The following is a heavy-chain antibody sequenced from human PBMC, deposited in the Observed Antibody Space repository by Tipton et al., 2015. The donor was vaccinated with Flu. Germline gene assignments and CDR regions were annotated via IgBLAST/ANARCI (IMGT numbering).Heavy chain of an antibody. CDR3: ARLRAGYFDC. Sequence: TLSLTCTVSGGSISRSSYYWGWNRQPPGKGLEWIGSIHYSGNTYYNSSLKSRVTISVDTSKNQFSLNLDSVTAADTAVYYCARLRAGYFDCWSQGALLTVSS. J-gene: IGHJ4*02. CDR2: IHYSGNT. CDR1: GGSISRSSYY. D-gene: IGHD5-12*01. V-gene: IGHV4-39*07.